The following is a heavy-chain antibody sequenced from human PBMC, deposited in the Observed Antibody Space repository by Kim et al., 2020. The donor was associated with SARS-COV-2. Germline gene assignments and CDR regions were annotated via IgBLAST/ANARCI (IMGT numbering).Heavy chain of an antibody. CDR3: ASHSSGYYRFGFDY. J-gene: IGHJ4*02. V-gene: IGHV3-53*01. D-gene: IGHD3-22*01. Sequence: ADSVKGRSTTSRDNSKNTLYLQMNSLRAEDTAVYYCASHSSGYYRFGFDYWGQGTLVTVSS.